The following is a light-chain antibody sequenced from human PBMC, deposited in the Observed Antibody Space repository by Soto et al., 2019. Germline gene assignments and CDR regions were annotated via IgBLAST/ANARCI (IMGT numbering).Light chain of an antibody. CDR1: SSDVGSFNA. J-gene: IGLJ2*01. CDR3: SSIGTYSTVV. Sequence: QSALTQPASVSGSPGQSISISCTGPSSDVGSFNAVSWYQQHPGQDPKLIIYDDTKRPSGLSDRFSGSKSGNTASLTISGPHAEDEADYYCSSIGTYSTVVFGGGTKLTVL. V-gene: IGLV2-23*01. CDR2: DDT.